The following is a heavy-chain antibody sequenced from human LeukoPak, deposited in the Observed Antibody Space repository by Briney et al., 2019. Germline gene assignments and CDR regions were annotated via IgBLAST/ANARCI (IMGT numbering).Heavy chain of an antibody. Sequence: GGSLRLSCAAAGFTFSRYWMSWVRQARGKGLEWLVNINQDGIEKYYVHSVKGRFTTSRDNAKKSLYLEMHRLRAENTAVYYCARDLIQIYLSTWGPGTLVTVSS. J-gene: IGHJ5*01. V-gene: IGHV3-7*04. CDR2: INQDGIEK. D-gene: IGHD3-16*01. CDR3: ARDLIQIYLST. CDR1: GFTFSRYW.